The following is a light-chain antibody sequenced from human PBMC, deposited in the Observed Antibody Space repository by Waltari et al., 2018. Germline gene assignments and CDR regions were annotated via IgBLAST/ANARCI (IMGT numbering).Light chain of an antibody. CDR2: PDD. V-gene: IGLV1-36*01. J-gene: IGLJ3*02. CDR3: AAWDDSLNGRV. CDR1: RTNIENNA. Sequence: QSVLTQPPSVSGAPRQRVTIPCSGSRTNIENNAVSLYQQVPGKAPKLLIYPDDRLPSGVSDRFSASKSGTSASLAISGLQSEDEADYYCAAWDDSLNGRVFGGGTKLTVL.